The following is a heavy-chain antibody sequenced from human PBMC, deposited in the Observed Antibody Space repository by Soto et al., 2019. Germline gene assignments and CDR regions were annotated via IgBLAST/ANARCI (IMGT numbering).Heavy chain of an antibody. D-gene: IGHD3-16*01. CDR2: IYPGDSDT. CDR1: GYGFSNFW. CDR3: ARHPSPPFYFGYGDY. J-gene: IGHJ4*02. Sequence: PGESLKISCKASGYGFSNFWIGWVRQMPGKGLEWLAMIYPGDSDTRYSPSFQGQVTISADTSITTAYLQWSSLRASDTAMYYCARHPSPPFYFGYGDYWGQGALFTASS. V-gene: IGHV5-51*01.